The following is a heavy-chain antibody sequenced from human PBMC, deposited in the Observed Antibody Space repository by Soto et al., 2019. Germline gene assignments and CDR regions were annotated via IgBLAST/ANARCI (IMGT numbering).Heavy chain of an antibody. V-gene: IGHV3-48*03. CDR1: GFTFSSYE. D-gene: IGHD4-4*01. Sequence: GGSLRLSCAASGFTFSSYEMNWVRQAPGKGLEWVSYISSSGATIYYADSVKGRFTVSRDNAKNSLYLQMNSLRAEDTAVYYCARDVLGASNYNHWGQGTLVTVSS. J-gene: IGHJ5*02. CDR3: ARDVLGASNYNH. CDR2: ISSSGATI.